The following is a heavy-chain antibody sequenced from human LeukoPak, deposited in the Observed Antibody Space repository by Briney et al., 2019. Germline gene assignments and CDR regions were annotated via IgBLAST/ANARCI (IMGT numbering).Heavy chain of an antibody. J-gene: IGHJ6*03. V-gene: IGHV3-53*01. Sequence: GGSLRLSCAASGFTFSSYSMNWVRQAPGKGLEWVSTIYIDGRTYYADSVKGRFTISRDNSKNTLYLQMNSLRAEDTAVYYCARERNYYYYMDVWGKGTTVTVSS. CDR1: GFTFSSYS. CDR2: IYIDGRT. CDR3: ARERNYYYYMDV.